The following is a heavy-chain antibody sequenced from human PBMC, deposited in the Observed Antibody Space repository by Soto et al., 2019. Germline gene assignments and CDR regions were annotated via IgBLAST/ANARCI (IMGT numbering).Heavy chain of an antibody. CDR1: GFTFSSYG. V-gene: IGHV3-30*18. J-gene: IGHJ6*02. D-gene: IGHD2-15*01. Sequence: QVQLVESGGGVVQPGRSLRLSCAASGFTFSSYGMHWVRQAPGKGLEWVAVISYDGSNKYYADSVKGRFTISRDNSKNTLYLQMNSLRAEDTAVYYCAKDLGINYYYGMDVWGQWTTVTVSS. CDR2: ISYDGSNK. CDR3: AKDLGINYYYGMDV.